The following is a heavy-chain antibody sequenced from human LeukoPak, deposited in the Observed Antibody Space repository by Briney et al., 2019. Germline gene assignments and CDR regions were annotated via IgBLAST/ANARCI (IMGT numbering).Heavy chain of an antibody. J-gene: IGHJ4*02. CDR2: ISGSGGST. CDR3: AKASSVYMVREVINNY. Sequence: GGSLRLSCAASGFTFSSYAMSWVRQAPGKGLEWVSAISGSGGSTYYADSVKGRFTISRDNSKNTLYLQMNSLRAEDTAVYYCAKASSVYMVREVINNYWGQGTLVTVSS. CDR1: GFTFSSYA. D-gene: IGHD3-10*01. V-gene: IGHV3-23*01.